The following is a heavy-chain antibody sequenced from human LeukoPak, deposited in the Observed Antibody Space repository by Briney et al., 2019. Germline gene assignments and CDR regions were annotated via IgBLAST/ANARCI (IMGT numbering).Heavy chain of an antibody. D-gene: IGHD6-13*01. Sequence: GGSLRLSCAASGFTFSNAWMSWVRQAPGKGLVWVSYINSDGSSTSYADSVKGRFTISRDNAKNTLYLQMNSLRAEDTAVYYCARDKFGAAGNLFDYWGQGTLVTVSS. CDR2: INSDGSST. CDR1: GFTFSNAW. J-gene: IGHJ4*02. CDR3: ARDKFGAAGNLFDY. V-gene: IGHV3-74*01.